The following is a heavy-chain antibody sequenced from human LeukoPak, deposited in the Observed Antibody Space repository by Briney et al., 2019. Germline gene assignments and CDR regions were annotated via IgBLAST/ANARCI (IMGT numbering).Heavy chain of an antibody. D-gene: IGHD2-2*01. CDR3: AKRNSRYQLEY. Sequence: GGSLRLSCAASGFTFSSYAMSWVRQAPGKGLEWVSAISGSGGSTYYADSVKGRFTISRDNSKDTLYLQMNSLRAEDTAVYYSAKRNSRYQLEYWGQGTLVTVSS. V-gene: IGHV3-23*01. CDR1: GFTFSSYA. CDR2: ISGSGGST. J-gene: IGHJ4*02.